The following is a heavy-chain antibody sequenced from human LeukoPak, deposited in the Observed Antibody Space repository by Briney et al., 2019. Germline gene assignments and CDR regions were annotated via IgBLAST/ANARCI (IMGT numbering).Heavy chain of an antibody. D-gene: IGHD1-26*01. Sequence: SETLSLTCTVSSGSISTSNYYWGWVRQPPGKALEWIGNIFYSGSTYYSPSLKSRVTISVDTSKKQFSLKLSSVTAADTAFYYCARYIVSYPHDAFDIWGQGTMVTVSS. CDR1: SGSISTSNYY. V-gene: IGHV4-39*07. CDR2: IFYSGST. J-gene: IGHJ3*02. CDR3: ARYIVSYPHDAFDI.